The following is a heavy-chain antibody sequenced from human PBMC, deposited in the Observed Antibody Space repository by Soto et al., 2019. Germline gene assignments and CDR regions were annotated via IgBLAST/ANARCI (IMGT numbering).Heavy chain of an antibody. V-gene: IGHV3-21*01. CDR1: GFTFSSYS. CDR2: ISSSSSYI. D-gene: IGHD6-13*01. Sequence: GGSLRLSCAASGFTFSSYSMNGVRQAPGKGLEWVSSISSSSSYIYYADSVKGRFTISRDNAKNSLYLQMNSLRAEDTAVYYCARDLPSGYSSSWYGSYYGMDVWGQGTTVTVSS. CDR3: ARDLPSGYSSSWYGSYYGMDV. J-gene: IGHJ6*02.